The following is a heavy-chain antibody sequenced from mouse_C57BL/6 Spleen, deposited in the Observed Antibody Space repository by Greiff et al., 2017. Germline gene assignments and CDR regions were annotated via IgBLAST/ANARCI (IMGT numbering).Heavy chain of an antibody. CDR2: ISSGSSTI. V-gene: IGHV5-17*01. CDR1: GFTFSDYG. J-gene: IGHJ3*01. CDR3: ARRSYDYDFAY. D-gene: IGHD2-4*01. Sequence: EVKVVESGGGLVKPGGSLKLSCAASGFTFSDYGMHWVRQAPEKGLEWVAYISSGSSTIYYADTVKGRFTISRDNAKNTLFLQMTSLRSEDTAMYYCARRSYDYDFAYWGQGTLVTVSA.